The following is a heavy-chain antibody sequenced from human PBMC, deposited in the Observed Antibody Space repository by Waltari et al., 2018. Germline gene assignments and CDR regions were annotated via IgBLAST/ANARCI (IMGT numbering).Heavy chain of an antibody. CDR3: ARGGADYYDSNGPFDF. J-gene: IGHJ4*02. CDR2: INPHSGAT. V-gene: IGHV1-2*06. CDR1: GYTFSDYY. D-gene: IGHD3-22*01. Sequence: QVQLVQSGAEVKKPGASIKVSCKASGYTFSDYYLHWVRQAPGHGLEWMGRINPHSGATNSLGKFQVRVTMTRDTSISTAFMELTSLTSDDTAIYYCARGGADYYDSNGPFDFWGQGTLVSVS.